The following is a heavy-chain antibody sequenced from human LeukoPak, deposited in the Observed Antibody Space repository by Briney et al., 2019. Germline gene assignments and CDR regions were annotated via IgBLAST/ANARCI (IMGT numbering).Heavy chain of an antibody. J-gene: IGHJ4*02. D-gene: IGHD1-26*01. V-gene: IGHV3-23*01. Sequence: PGGALRPSCSAPGFTFCRYALSWVPQAPGKGVEWVSPISGSGGGTYYTDSVKGRFTISRDNSKNTLYLQMNSLRAEDTAVYYCARSGNYYSFDYWGQGTLVTVSS. CDR2: ISGSGGGT. CDR3: ARSGNYYSFDY. CDR1: GFTFCRYA.